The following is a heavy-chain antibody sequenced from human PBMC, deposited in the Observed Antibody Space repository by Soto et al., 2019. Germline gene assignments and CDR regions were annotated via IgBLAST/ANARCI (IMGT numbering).Heavy chain of an antibody. D-gene: IGHD6-13*01. CDR2: ISCSTSYI. CDR3: AKEDSSSWHYYYGMDV. CDR1: GFTFSSYS. Sequence: GGSLRLSCAASGFTFSSYSMNWVRQAPGKGLEWVSSISCSTSYIYYADSVKGRFTISRDSSKNMLYLQMNSLRAEDTAVYYCAKEDSSSWHYYYGMDVWGQGTTVTSP. J-gene: IGHJ6*02. V-gene: IGHV3-21*01.